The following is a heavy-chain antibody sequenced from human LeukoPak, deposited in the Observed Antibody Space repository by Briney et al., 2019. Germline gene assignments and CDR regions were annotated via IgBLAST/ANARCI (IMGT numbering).Heavy chain of an antibody. Sequence: GGSLGLSCAASGFTVSSNYMSWVRQAPGKGLEWVSVIYSGGSTYYADSVKGRFTISRDNAKNSLYLQMNSLRAEDTAVYYCARDPLVGATYYYYYGMDVWGQGTTVTVSS. CDR1: GFTVSSNY. D-gene: IGHD1-26*01. J-gene: IGHJ6*02. V-gene: IGHV3-66*01. CDR3: ARDPLVGATYYYYYGMDV. CDR2: IYSGGST.